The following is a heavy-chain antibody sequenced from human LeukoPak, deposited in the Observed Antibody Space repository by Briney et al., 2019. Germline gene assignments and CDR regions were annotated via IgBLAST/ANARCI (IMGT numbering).Heavy chain of an antibody. J-gene: IGHJ4*02. CDR3: ASIPYYDFWSGYYAPSYFDY. Sequence: SQTLSLTCTVSGGSISSGDCYWSWIRQPPGKGLEWIGYIYYSGSTYYNPSLKSRVTISVDTSKNQFSLKLSSVTAADTAVYHCASIPYYDFWSGYYAPSYFDYWGQGTLVTVSS. CDR2: IYYSGST. CDR1: GGSISSGDCY. D-gene: IGHD3-3*01. V-gene: IGHV4-30-4*08.